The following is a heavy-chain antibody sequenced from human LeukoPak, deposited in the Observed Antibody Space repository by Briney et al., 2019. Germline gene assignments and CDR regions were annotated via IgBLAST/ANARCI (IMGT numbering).Heavy chain of an antibody. Sequence: GGSLRLSCAASGFTFSSYSMNWVRQAPGKGLEWVSSISSSSSYIYYADSVKGRFTISRDNAKNSLYLQMNSLRAEDTAVYYCARDRGQQPVDYWGQGTLVTVSS. CDR1: GFTFSSYS. D-gene: IGHD6-13*01. CDR3: ARDRGQQPVDY. CDR2: ISSSSSYI. J-gene: IGHJ4*02. V-gene: IGHV3-21*01.